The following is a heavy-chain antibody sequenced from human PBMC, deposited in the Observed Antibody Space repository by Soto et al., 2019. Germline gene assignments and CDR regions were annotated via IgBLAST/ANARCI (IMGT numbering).Heavy chain of an antibody. D-gene: IGHD3-16*01. CDR2: IYPGDSES. Sequence: PGGSLKLSCTVSWYTLTPHFIACVRPMPGKGLEWMGIIYPGDSESRYSPAFEGQVTISADNSINTAYLQLLNLKASDTAIYYCTKGATSPFDSWGQGTRVTVSS. CDR1: WYTLTPHF. V-gene: IGHV5-51*01. CDR3: TKGATSPFDS. J-gene: IGHJ4*02.